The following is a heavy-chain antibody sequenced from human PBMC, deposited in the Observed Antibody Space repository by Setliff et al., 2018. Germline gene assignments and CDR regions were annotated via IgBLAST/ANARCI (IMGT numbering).Heavy chain of an antibody. CDR3: ARAPRYFDSTGSYFDG. J-gene: IGHJ4*02. CDR2: IYYSGST. Sequence: PSETLSLTCSVSGDSIGRGGYYWSWIRQQPGKGLEWIASIYYSGSTYYNPSLKSRLRVSIDKSKNEFSLKMSSVTAADTAVYYCARAPRYFDSTGSYFDGWGQGTLVTVSS. D-gene: IGHD3-22*01. CDR1: GDSIGRGGYY. V-gene: IGHV4-31*03.